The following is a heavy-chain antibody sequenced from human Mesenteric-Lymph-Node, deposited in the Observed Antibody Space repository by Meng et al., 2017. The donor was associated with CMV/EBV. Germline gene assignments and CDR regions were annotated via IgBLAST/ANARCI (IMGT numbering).Heavy chain of an antibody. CDR3: GREKVGRATALDS. CDR1: GFTFSSFP. V-gene: IGHV3-30*04. D-gene: IGHD1-26*01. J-gene: IGHJ6*02. Sequence: GESLKISCAASGFTFSSFPMPWVRQPAGKGLEWVAVISNDGSKEYYAQSVKGRFTSSRDNSNNMLHLQMDTLIAEDTAVYYCGREKVGRATALDSWGQGTTVTVSS. CDR2: ISNDGSKE.